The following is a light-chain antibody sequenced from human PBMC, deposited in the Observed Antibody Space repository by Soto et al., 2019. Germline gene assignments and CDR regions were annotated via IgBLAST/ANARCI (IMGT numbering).Light chain of an antibody. V-gene: IGLV3-21*02. J-gene: IGLJ1*01. CDR1: NIESKS. Sequence: SYELTQPPSVSVAPGQTARITCGGNNIESKSVHWYQQRPGQAPVLVIYVDSDRPSGIPDRFSASTSGNTAALTISRVEAGDEADYYCQVWDNISDHYVFGSGTKLTVL. CDR2: VDS. CDR3: QVWDNISDHYV.